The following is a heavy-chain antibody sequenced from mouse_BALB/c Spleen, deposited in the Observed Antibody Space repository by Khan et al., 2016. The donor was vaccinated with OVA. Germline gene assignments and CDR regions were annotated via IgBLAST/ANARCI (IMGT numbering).Heavy chain of an antibody. D-gene: IGHD1-1*01. CDR2: ISSAGDYI. J-gene: IGHJ3*01. CDR3: ARQNYGPFAY. CDR1: GFTFSTFA. Sequence: EVELVESGGDLVKPGGSLKLSCSASGFTFSTFAMSWVRQTPEKSLEWVATISSAGDYIYYPDSVKGRFTISRDNAKNTLYLQMSSLRSEDTAIYYCARQNYGPFAYWGQGTLVTVSA. V-gene: IGHV5-9-3*01.